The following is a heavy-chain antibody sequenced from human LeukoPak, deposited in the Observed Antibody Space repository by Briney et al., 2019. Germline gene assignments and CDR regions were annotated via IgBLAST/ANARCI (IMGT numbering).Heavy chain of an antibody. CDR2: IYYSGST. V-gene: IGHV4-59*01. CDR1: GGSISSYY. Sequence: SETLSLTSTVSGGSISSYYWSWIRQPPGKGLEWIGYIYYSGSTNYNPSLKSRVTISVDTSKNQFSLRLSSVTAADTAVYYCARFNCSSTSCYGDYYYYGMDVWGKGTTVTVSS. J-gene: IGHJ6*04. CDR3: ARFNCSSTSCYGDYYYYGMDV. D-gene: IGHD2-2*01.